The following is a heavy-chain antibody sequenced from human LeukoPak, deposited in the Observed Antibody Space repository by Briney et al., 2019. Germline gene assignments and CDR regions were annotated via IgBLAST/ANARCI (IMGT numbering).Heavy chain of an antibody. CDR3: ARDEVGGYYFE. D-gene: IGHD3-3*01. Sequence: AGGSLRLSCAASGFTFDDYGMSWVRQAPGKGLEWVSGINWNGGSTGYADSVKGRFTISRDNTKKLVFLQMNSLRVEDTAVYYCARDEVGGYYFEWGQGNLVDVSS. J-gene: IGHJ4*02. CDR2: INWNGGST. CDR1: GFTFDDYG. V-gene: IGHV3-20*04.